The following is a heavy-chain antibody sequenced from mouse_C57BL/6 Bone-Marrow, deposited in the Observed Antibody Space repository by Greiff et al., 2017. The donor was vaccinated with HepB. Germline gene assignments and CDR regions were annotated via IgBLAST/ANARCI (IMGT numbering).Heavy chain of an antibody. J-gene: IGHJ3*01. Sequence: VQLKESGTVLARPGASVKMSCKTSGYTFTSYWMHWVKQRPGQGLEWIGAIYPGNSGISYNQKFKGKAKLPPVTSASTAYMELRSLTNEDSAVYYCTREACITTVVARPAWFAYWGQGTLVTVSA. D-gene: IGHD1-1*01. CDR2: IYPGNSGI. V-gene: IGHV1-5*01. CDR1: GYTFTSYW. CDR3: TREACITTVVARPAWFAY.